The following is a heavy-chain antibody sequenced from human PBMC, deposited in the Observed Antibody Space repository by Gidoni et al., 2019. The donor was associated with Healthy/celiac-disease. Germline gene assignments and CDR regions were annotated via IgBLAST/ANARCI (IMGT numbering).Heavy chain of an antibody. CDR3: ARGPKRCLEWLSHFDY. D-gene: IGHD3-3*01. Sequence: VQLVASGGGVVQPWRSLRLSCSASGFPFSSYAMHWVRQAPGKGLEWVAVIAYDGSNKYYADSVKGRFTISRDNYKNTLYLQMNSLRAEDTAVYYCARGPKRCLEWLSHFDYWGQGTLVTVSS. V-gene: IGHV3-30*04. J-gene: IGHJ4*02. CDR1: GFPFSSYA. CDR2: IAYDGSNK.